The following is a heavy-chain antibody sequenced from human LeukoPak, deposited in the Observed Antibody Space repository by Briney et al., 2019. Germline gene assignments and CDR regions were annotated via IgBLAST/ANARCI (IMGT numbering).Heavy chain of an antibody. V-gene: IGHV4-34*01. D-gene: IGHD2-2*02. J-gene: IGHJ4*02. CDR1: GGSFSGYY. CDR2: INHSGST. CDR3: ARGGIVVVPAAIREELVFDY. Sequence: SETLSLTCAVYGGSFSGYYWSWIRQPPGKGLEWIGEINHSGSTNYNPSLKGRVTISVDTSKNQFSLKLSSVTAADTAVYYCARGGIVVVPAAIREELVFDYWGQGTLVTVSS.